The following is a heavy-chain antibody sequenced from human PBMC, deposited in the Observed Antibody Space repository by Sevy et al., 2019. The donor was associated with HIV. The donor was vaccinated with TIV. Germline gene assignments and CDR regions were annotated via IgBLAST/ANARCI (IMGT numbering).Heavy chain of an antibody. CDR2: IDYSGST. D-gene: IGHD2-8*02. V-gene: IGHV4-61*01. J-gene: IGHJ6*03. Sequence: SETLSLTCTVSGGSVSSSTYYWSWIRQPPGKGLEWIGYIDYSGSTNYHPSLKSRVTISVDTSKNQFSLKLSSVTAADTAVYFCARAGSGRLYYYYYMDVWDKGTTVTVSS. CDR3: ARAGSGRLYYYYYMDV. CDR1: GGSVSSSTYY.